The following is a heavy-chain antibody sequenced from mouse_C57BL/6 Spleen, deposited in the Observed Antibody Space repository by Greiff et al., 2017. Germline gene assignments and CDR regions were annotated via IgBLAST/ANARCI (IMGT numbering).Heavy chain of an antibody. J-gene: IGHJ4*01. CDR1: GYTFTSYG. V-gene: IGHV1-81*01. CDR2: IYPRSGNT. Sequence: QVQLQQSGAELARPGASVKLSCKASGYTFTSYGISWVKQRTGQGLEWIGEIYPRSGNTYYNEKFKGKATLTADKSSCKAYLELRSLTSEDSAVYFCARCGNNSYYAMDYWGQGTSVTVSS. CDR3: ARCGNNSYYAMDY. D-gene: IGHD2-1*01.